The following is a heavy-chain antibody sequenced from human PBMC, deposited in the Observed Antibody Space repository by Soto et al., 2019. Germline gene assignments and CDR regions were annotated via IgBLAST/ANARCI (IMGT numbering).Heavy chain of an antibody. Sequence: GASVKVSCKASGNTFTIYGISWVRQAPGQGLEWMGWISAYNGDTNYAQKVQGRATMTTDTSTSTAYMELRSLRSDDTAVYYCARDLLTPEGATTYFEYRGQGTLVTVSS. CDR1: GNTFTIYG. CDR2: ISAYNGDT. J-gene: IGHJ4*02. V-gene: IGHV1-18*01. CDR3: ARDLLTPEGATTYFEY. D-gene: IGHD1-26*01.